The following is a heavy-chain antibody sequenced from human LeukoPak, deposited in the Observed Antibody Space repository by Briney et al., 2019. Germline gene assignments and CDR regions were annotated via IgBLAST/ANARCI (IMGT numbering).Heavy chain of an antibody. V-gene: IGHV4-59*08. CDR3: ARMGHEGYSSGWYIFDN. D-gene: IGHD6-19*01. J-gene: IGHJ4*02. CDR2: IYYSGST. Sequence: PSETLSLTCTVSGGSISSYYWSWVRQPPGKGLEWIGYIYYSGSTNYNPSLKSRVTISVDTSKTQFSLKLSSVTAADTAVYYCARMGHEGYSSGWYIFDNWGQGTLVTVSS. CDR1: GGSISSYY.